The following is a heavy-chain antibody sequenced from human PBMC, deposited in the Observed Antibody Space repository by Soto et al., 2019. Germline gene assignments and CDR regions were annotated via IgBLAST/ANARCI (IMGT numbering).Heavy chain of an antibody. CDR1: GGTFSSYT. J-gene: IGHJ3*02. CDR2: IIPILGIA. CDR3: ARCIVVLAATSAFDI. V-gene: IGHV1-69*02. Sequence: QVQLVQSGAEVKKPGSSVKVSCKASGGTFSSYTISWVRQAPGQGLEWMGRIIPILGIANYAQKFQGRVTITADKSTSTAYMELSSLRSEDTAVYYCARCIVVLAATSAFDIWGQGTMVTVSS. D-gene: IGHD2-15*01.